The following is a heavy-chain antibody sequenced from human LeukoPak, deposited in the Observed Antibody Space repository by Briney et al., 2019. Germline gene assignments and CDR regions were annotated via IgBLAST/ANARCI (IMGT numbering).Heavy chain of an antibody. Sequence: GGSLRLSCAASGFTFSDNYMSWIRQAPGKGLEWVSYISSSGNTTKNADSVKGRFTISRDNSKNTLYLQMNSLRAEDTAVYYCAKDAVVTALFGYWGQGTLVTVSS. J-gene: IGHJ4*02. CDR1: GFTFSDNY. D-gene: IGHD2-21*02. V-gene: IGHV3-11*04. CDR2: ISSSGNTT. CDR3: AKDAVVTALFGY.